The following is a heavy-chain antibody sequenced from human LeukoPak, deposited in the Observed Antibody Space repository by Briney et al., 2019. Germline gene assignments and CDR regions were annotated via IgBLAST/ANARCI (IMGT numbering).Heavy chain of an antibody. CDR2: IYYSGST. CDR3: ARDAYSSGWYGELEYYYGMDV. CDR1: GGSISSYW. Sequence: SETLSLSCTASGGSISSYWWSWIRQPPGKGLEWIGYIYYSGSTNYNPSLKSRVTISVDTSKNQFSLKLSSVTAADTAVYYWARDAYSSGWYGELEYYYGMDVWGPGTTVTVSS. J-gene: IGHJ6*02. D-gene: IGHD6-19*01. V-gene: IGHV4-59*01.